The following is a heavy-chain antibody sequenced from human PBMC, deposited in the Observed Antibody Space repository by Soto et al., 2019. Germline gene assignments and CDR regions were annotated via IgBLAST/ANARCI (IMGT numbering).Heavy chain of an antibody. CDR2: VYESGYT. CDR3: VRALRHTAMVYPWFDP. CDR1: GASVSTGAYY. D-gene: IGHD5-18*01. Sequence: PSETLSLTCTVSGASVSTGAYYWGWVRQRPGRGLEWIGYVYESGYTYYNMSLKSRLTISPDRSNNQFSLGLTSVTAADTAVYYCVRALRHTAMVYPWFDPRGQGTLVTVSS. V-gene: IGHV4-31*03. J-gene: IGHJ5*02.